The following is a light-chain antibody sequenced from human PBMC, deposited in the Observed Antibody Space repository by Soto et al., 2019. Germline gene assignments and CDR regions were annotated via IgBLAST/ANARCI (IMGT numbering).Light chain of an antibody. Sequence: QSVLTQPASVSGSPGQSITISCTGTSSDVGGYNYVSWYQQHPGKAPKLMIYDVSNRPSGVSNRFSGSKSGNTASLTISGXXAEDDADYYCSSYTSSSTLQVFGTG. J-gene: IGLJ1*01. CDR3: SSYTSSSTLQV. V-gene: IGLV2-14*01. CDR2: DVS. CDR1: SSDVGGYNY.